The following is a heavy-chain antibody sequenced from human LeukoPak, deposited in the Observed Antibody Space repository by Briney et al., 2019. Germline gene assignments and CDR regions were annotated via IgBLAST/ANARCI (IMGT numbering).Heavy chain of an antibody. CDR1: GFTFSDTW. CDR2: IQSKTDGGTT. Sequence: GGSLRLSCAASGFTFSDTWMTWVRQAPGKGLECVGFIQSKTDGGTTDSATPVKGRFTVSRDDSKHTLYLQMNSLKTVDTAVYYCTTWSSQFDYWGQGTLVTVSS. V-gene: IGHV3-15*01. CDR3: TTWSSQFDY. J-gene: IGHJ4*02. D-gene: IGHD6-6*01.